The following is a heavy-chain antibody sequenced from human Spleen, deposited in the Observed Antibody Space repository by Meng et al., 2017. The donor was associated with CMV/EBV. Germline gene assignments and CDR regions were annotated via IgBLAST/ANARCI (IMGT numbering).Heavy chain of an antibody. CDR3: ARGVGGSYSFDY. CDR2: IIPIFGTA. V-gene: IGHV1-69*01. J-gene: IGHJ4*02. Sequence: LVQCGAVGKKRWSAVKLPCKASVCTFRRYAISWVRQAPGQGLEWMGGIIPIFGTANYAQKFQGRVTITADESTSTAYMELSSLRSEDTAVYYCARGVGGSYSFDYWGQGTLVTVSS. D-gene: IGHD1-26*01. CDR1: VCTFRRYA.